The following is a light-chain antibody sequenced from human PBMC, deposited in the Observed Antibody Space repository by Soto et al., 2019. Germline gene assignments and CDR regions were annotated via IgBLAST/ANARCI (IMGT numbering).Light chain of an antibody. J-gene: IGLJ2*01. CDR1: NIGSKG. CDR3: QVWDSGSAHVV. V-gene: IGLV3-21*04. CDR2: SDT. Sequence: SYELTQPPSVSVAPGKTASISCGGNNIGSKGVHWYQQKPGQAPVLVIYSDTDLPPVIPERFSGPNSANLATLTISRVEAGDEADYYCQVWDSGSAHVVFGGGTKLPS.